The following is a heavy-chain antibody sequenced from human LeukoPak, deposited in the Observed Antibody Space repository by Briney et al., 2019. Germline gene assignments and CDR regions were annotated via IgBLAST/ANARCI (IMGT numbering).Heavy chain of an antibody. Sequence: PSETLSLTCAVYGGSFSGYYWSWIRELLGRGLEWIGEINHSGSTNYNPSLKSRVTISVDTSKNQFSLKLSSVTAADTAVYYCARASIAAAGPWGQGTLVTVSS. V-gene: IGHV4-34*01. D-gene: IGHD6-13*01. CDR2: INHSGST. CDR1: GGSFSGYY. J-gene: IGHJ5*02. CDR3: ARASIAAAGP.